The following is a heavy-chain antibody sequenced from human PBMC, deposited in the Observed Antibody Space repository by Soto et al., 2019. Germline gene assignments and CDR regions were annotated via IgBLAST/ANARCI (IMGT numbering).Heavy chain of an antibody. J-gene: IGHJ6*02. CDR2: INAKRDTT. D-gene: IGHD2-21*02. Sequence: EMQVVESGGGLVQPGGSLRLSCAASGSTFSGHAIHWVRQAPGKGLEIASTINAKRDTTYYANSVKGRFSISRDNSKNTLYLQMGSLRGEDTAVYYCARDTADGMDVWGQGTTVIVSS. CDR3: ARDTADGMDV. CDR1: GSTFSGHA. V-gene: IGHV3-64*01.